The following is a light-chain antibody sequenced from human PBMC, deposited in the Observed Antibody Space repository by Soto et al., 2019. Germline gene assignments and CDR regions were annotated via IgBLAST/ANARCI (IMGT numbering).Light chain of an antibody. V-gene: IGKV3-15*01. CDR1: QSVSSN. J-gene: IGKJ1*01. Sequence: EILMTQSPATLSLSPGERDTLSCRASQSVSSNLAWYQQKPGQPPRLLIYGASTGATGIPARFSGSGSGTEFTLTIGSLQSEDFALYYCQQSNNWPRTFGQGTKLDIK. CDR2: GAS. CDR3: QQSNNWPRT.